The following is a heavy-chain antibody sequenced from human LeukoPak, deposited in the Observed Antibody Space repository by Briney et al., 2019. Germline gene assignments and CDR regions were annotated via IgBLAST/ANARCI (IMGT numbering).Heavy chain of an antibody. Sequence: SVKVSCKASGGTFSSYAISWVRQAPGQGLEWMGGIIPIFGTANYAQKCQGRVTITADESTSTAYMELSSLRSEDTAVYYCASGGGYSGYDWFDYWGQGTLVTVSS. J-gene: IGHJ4*02. CDR3: ASGGGYSGYDWFDY. D-gene: IGHD5-12*01. CDR1: GGTFSSYA. CDR2: IIPIFGTA. V-gene: IGHV1-69*13.